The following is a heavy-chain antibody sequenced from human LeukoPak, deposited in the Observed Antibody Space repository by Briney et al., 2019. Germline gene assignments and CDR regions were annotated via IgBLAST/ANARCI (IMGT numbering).Heavy chain of an antibody. V-gene: IGHV3-30*18. CDR3: AKSQGGCSSTSCPYYGMDV. CDR1: GFTFSSYG. J-gene: IGHJ6*02. Sequence: GGSLRLSCAASGFTFSSYGMHWVRQAPGKGLEWAAVISYDGSNKYYADSVKGRFTISRDNSKNTLYLQMNSLRAEDTAVYYCAKSQGGCSSTSCPYYGMDVWGQGTTVTVSS. D-gene: IGHD2-2*01. CDR2: ISYDGSNK.